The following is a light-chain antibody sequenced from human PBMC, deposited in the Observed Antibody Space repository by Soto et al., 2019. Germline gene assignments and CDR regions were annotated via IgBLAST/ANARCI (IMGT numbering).Light chain of an antibody. V-gene: IGKV1-33*01. CDR3: QQYDNLPLT. CDR1: QDISNY. J-gene: IGKJ4*01. CDR2: DAS. Sequence: DIQMTQSPSSLSASVGDRVTITCQASQDISNYLNWYQQKPGKAPKLLIYDASNLETGVPSRFSGSGSGKDFTFTIRSLQPEDIATYYCQQYDNLPLTVGGGTKTEIK.